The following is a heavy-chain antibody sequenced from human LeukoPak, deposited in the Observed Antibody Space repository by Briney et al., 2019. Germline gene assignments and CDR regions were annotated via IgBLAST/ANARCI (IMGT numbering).Heavy chain of an antibody. CDR2: INAGNGNT. CDR3: ARDVRTRYSSSWYGDY. Sequence: ASVKVSCKASGYTFTSYAMHWVRQAPGQRLEWMGWINAGNGNTKYSQKFQGRVTITRGTSASTAYMELSSLRSEDTAVYYCARDVRTRYSSSWYGDYWGQGTLVTVSS. CDR1: GYTFTSYA. V-gene: IGHV1-3*01. J-gene: IGHJ4*02. D-gene: IGHD6-13*01.